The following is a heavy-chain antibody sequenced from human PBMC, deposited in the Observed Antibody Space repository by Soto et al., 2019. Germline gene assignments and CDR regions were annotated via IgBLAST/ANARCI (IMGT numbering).Heavy chain of an antibody. CDR3: ARLGGFYRPLDS. J-gene: IGHJ5*01. CDR2: IYYTGTT. Sequence: SETLSLTCTVSGGSISSYYWSWIRQPPGKGLEWIGYIYYTGTTTYNPSIKSRVTISVDSSKNQFSLNLTSVSAADTAVYYCARLGGFYRPLDSWGQGTLVTVSS. V-gene: IGHV4-59*08. CDR1: GGSISSYY. D-gene: IGHD3-22*01.